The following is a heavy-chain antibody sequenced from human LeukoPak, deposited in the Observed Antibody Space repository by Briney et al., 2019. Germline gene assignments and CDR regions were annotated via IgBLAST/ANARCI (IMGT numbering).Heavy chain of an antibody. Sequence: PGGSLRLSCAASGFIFSSYSMNWVRQAPGKGLEWISYIRTSPSEIYHADSVRGRFTISRDDAKNSLYLQMDSLRDEDTAVYYCVRDHHYALDVWGQGTTVTVSS. CDR3: VRDHHYALDV. J-gene: IGHJ3*01. CDR2: IRTSPSEI. CDR1: GFIFSSYS. V-gene: IGHV3-48*02.